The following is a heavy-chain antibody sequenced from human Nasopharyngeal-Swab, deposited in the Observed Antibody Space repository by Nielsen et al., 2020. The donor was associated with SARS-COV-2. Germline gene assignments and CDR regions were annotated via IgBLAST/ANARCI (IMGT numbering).Heavy chain of an antibody. D-gene: IGHD3-16*01. CDR3: ASMRPRYYYGMDV. Sequence: RQAPGKELEWIGYIYYSGSTNYNPSLKSRVTISVDTSKNQFSLKLSSVTAADTAVYYCASMRPRYYYGMDVWGQGTTVTVSS. J-gene: IGHJ6*02. CDR2: IYYSGST. V-gene: IGHV4-59*01.